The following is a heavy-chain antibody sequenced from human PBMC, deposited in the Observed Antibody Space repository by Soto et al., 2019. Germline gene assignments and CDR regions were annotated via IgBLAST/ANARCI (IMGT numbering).Heavy chain of an antibody. CDR2: INPNSGGT. CDR1: GYTFACYY. V-gene: IGHV1-2*04. CDR3: ARDFDDSSSSRGWFDP. J-gene: IGHJ5*02. D-gene: IGHD6-6*01. Sequence: ASVTVSCQASGYTFACYYMHWVRQAPGQGLEWMGWINPNSGGTNYAQKFQGWVTMTRDTSISTAYMELSRLRSDDTAVYYCARDFDDSSSSRGWFDPWGQGTLVTVSS.